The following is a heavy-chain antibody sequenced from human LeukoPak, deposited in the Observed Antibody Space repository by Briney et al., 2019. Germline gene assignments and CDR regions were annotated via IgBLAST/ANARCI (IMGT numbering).Heavy chain of an antibody. CDR3: ARDRYYYDSSGYIRGISFDY. CDR2: INPSGGST. V-gene: IGHV1-46*01. D-gene: IGHD3-22*01. CDR1: GYTFTSYY. J-gene: IGHJ4*02. Sequence: ASVTVSFKASGYTFTSYYMHWVRQAPGQGLEWMGIINPSGGSTSYAQKFQGRVTMTRDTSTSTVYMELSSLRSEDTGVYYCARDRYYYDSSGYIRGISFDYWGRGTLVTVSS.